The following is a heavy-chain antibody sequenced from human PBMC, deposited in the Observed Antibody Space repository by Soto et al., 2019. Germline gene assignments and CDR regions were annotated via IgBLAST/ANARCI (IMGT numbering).Heavy chain of an antibody. CDR2: IWYDGSNK. D-gene: IGHD3-3*01. J-gene: IGHJ4*02. CDR1: GFTFSGYG. CDR3: VRDKDDTMGFH. Sequence: QVQLVESGGGVVQPERSLRLSCVASGFTFSGYGMHWVRQAPGKGLEWVAIIWYDGSNKYYTDSVKGRFTVSRDDSKNTLYLQMNSLRTDDTAVYYCVRDKDDTMGFHWGRGTLVTVSS. V-gene: IGHV3-33*01.